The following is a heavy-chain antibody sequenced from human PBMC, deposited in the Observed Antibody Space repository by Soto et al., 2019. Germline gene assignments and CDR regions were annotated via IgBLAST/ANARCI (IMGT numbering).Heavy chain of an antibody. CDR3: ARVPYDSSTGYGNWFDP. Sequence: GASVKVSCKASGYTFTSYGISWVRQAPGQGLEWMGWISAYNGNTNYAQKLQGRVTMTTDTSTSTAYMELRSLRSDDTAVYYCARVPYDSSTGYGNWFDPWGQGTLVTVSS. J-gene: IGHJ5*02. V-gene: IGHV1-18*01. CDR1: GYTFTSYG. CDR2: ISAYNGNT. D-gene: IGHD3-9*01.